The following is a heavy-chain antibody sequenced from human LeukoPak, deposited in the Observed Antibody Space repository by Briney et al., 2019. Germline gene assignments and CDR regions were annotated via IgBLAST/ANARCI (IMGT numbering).Heavy chain of an antibody. Sequence: SETLSLTCTVSGGSISSGDYYWSWIRQHPGKGLEWIGYIYHSGSTYYNPSLKSRVTISVDTSKNQFSLKLRSVTAVDTAVYYCARGRVAAAAPYAFDIWGQGTMVTVSS. CDR2: IYHSGST. D-gene: IGHD6-13*01. V-gene: IGHV4-31*03. CDR1: GGSISSGDYY. J-gene: IGHJ3*02. CDR3: ARGRVAAAAPYAFDI.